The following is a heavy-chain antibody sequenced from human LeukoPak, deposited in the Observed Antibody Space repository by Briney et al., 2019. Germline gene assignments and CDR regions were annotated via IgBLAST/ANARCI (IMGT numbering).Heavy chain of an antibody. J-gene: IGHJ4*02. CDR1: GDSVSSGSSH. CDR3: ARGSAWYFVY. CDR2: IYYSGNT. D-gene: IGHD6-19*01. V-gene: IGHV4-61*01. Sequence: SETLSLTCTVSGDSVSSGSSHWSWIRQPPGKGLEWIGYIYYSGNTNYNPSLKSRVTISADTSKNQFSLKLSSVTAADTALYYCARGSAWYFVYWGQGTLVTVSS.